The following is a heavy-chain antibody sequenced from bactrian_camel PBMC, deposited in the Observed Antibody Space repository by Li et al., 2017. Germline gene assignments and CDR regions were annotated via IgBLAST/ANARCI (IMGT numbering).Heavy chain of an antibody. J-gene: IGHJ4*01. CDR1: GYISSRRC. Sequence: VQLVESGGGSVQAGGSLRLSCTHSGYISSRRCMGWFRQAPGKEREGVAAIYRGTGNTAYVDSVKGRFTISRDDAKKSVFLQMNSLNPEDTAMYYCAADRLACLRDGPNHEYAHWGQGTQVTVS. CDR3: AADRLACLRDGPNHEYAH. CDR2: IYRGTGNT. V-gene: IGHV3S31*01.